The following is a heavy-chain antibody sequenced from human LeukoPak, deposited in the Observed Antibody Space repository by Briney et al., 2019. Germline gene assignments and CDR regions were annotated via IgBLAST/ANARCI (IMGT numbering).Heavy chain of an antibody. CDR1: GFTFSDHY. J-gene: IGHJ6*03. CDR2: IRNKANSYTT. V-gene: IGHV3-72*01. Sequence: QPGGSLRLSCAASGFTFSDHYMDWVRQAPGKGLGWVGRIRNKANSYTTESAASVKGRFTIARDDPKNSLYLQMNSLKTEDTAVYYCGRGGVVVTPDLFHYYYYMDVWGKGTTVTVSS. D-gene: IGHD4-23*01. CDR3: GRGGVVVTPDLFHYYYYMDV.